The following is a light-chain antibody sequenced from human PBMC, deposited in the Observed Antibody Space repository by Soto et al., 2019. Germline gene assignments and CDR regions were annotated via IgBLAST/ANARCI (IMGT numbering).Light chain of an antibody. CDR1: ESIRTW. J-gene: IGKJ1*01. CDR2: DAS. Sequence: IQMTQSPSTLSASIGDRVTITCRASESIRTWLAWYQHKPGKAPKFLIYDASSLEGGVPSRFSGSGSGTEFTLTICNLQPDDFATYFCQQYNNYPRTFGQGTKVDIK. CDR3: QQYNNYPRT. V-gene: IGKV1-5*01.